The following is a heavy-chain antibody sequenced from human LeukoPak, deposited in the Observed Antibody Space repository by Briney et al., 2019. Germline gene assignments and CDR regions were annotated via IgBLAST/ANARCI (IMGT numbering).Heavy chain of an antibody. D-gene: IGHD2-2*01. CDR3: AKDRGIVPAAENWFDP. V-gene: IGHV3-23*01. J-gene: IGHJ5*02. CDR1: GFTFSSYA. CDR2: ISGSGGST. Sequence: GGSLRLSCAASGFTFSSYAMSWVRQAPGKGLEWVSAISGSGGSTYYADSVKGRFTISRDNSKNTLYLQMNSLRAEDTAVYYCAKDRGIVPAAENWFDPWGQGTLVTVSS.